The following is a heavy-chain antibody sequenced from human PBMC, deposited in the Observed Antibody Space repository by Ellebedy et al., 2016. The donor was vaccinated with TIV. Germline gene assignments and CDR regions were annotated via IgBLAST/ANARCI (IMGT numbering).Heavy chain of an antibody. CDR3: ARSPASMVTHFNYCSYMDA. D-gene: IGHD4-17*01. V-gene: IGHV1-18*01. CDR2: IGGHNGDT. J-gene: IGHJ6*03. CDR1: GYTFTSYG. Sequence: AASVKVSCKASGYTFTSYGINWVRQAPGQGLEWMGWIGGHNGDTNYAQNLQDRVTLTTDTSTSTAYMELRSLRSDDTAVYYCARSPASMVTHFNYCSYMDAWGKGTSVTVSS.